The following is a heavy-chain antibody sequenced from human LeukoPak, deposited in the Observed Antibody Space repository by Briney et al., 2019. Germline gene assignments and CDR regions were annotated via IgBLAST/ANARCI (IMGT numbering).Heavy chain of an antibody. J-gene: IGHJ4*02. Sequence: SETLSLTCAVYGESFSGYYWSWIRQPPGKGLEWIGEINHSGNTNYNPSLKSRVSISVDTSKNQFSLKVISVTAADTAMYYCARGLRGYCSSASCYHFDYWGQGLLVTVSS. V-gene: IGHV4-34*01. CDR2: INHSGNT. D-gene: IGHD2-2*01. CDR3: ARGLRGYCSSASCYHFDY. CDR1: GESFSGYY.